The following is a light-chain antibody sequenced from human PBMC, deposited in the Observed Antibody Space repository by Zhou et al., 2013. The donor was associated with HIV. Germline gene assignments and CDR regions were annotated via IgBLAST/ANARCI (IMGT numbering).Light chain of an antibody. CDR1: QDIRDE. CDR3: QQDREYPRT. CDR2: AAS. V-gene: IGKV1-6*01. Sequence: AIQMTQSPSSLSASVGDRVTITCRASQDIRDELGWYQQKPGKAPKLLIYAASTLQSGVPSRFSGSGSGTDFTLTINSLQPEDFATYYCQQDREYPRTFGQGTNVEMK. J-gene: IGKJ1*01.